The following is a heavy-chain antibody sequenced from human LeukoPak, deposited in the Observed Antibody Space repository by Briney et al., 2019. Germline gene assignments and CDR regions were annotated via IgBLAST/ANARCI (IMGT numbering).Heavy chain of an antibody. V-gene: IGHV1-69*01. J-gene: IGHJ5*02. CDR1: GGTFSSYA. CDR3: ARDPEPPSSSGPPYNWFDP. D-gene: IGHD6-13*01. CDR2: IIPIFGTA. Sequence: SVKVSCKASGGTFSSYAISWVRQAPGQGLEWMGGIIPIFGTANYAQKFRGRVTITADESTSTAYMELSSLRSEDTAVYYCARDPEPPSSSGPPYNWFDPWGQGTLVTVSS.